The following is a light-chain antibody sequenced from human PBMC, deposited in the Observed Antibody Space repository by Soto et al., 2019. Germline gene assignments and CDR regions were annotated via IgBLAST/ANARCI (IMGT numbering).Light chain of an antibody. V-gene: IGKV3-15*01. CDR3: QQYNNWPPLT. CDR2: GAS. CDR1: QSVSSN. J-gene: IGKJ4*01. Sequence: EIVMTQSPATLSVSPGERATLSCRASQSVSSNLAWYQQKPGQAPRLLIYGASTRATGIPGRFSGSGSGTEFTPTTSSLQSGDFAVYYCQQYNNWPPLTFGGGTKVEIK.